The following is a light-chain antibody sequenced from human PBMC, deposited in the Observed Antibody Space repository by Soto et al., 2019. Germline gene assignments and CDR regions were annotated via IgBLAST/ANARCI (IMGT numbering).Light chain of an antibody. J-gene: IGKJ2*01. CDR2: STS. Sequence: DIQMTQSPSSVSASVGARVTITCRASHEISTYLNWYQQKPGKAPRLLIYSTSNLQIGVPSRFSGNESGSVFTLTISSLQPEDFATYHCQQGYSTPYTFGQGTKLEI. CDR1: HEISTY. CDR3: QQGYSTPYT. V-gene: IGKV1-39*01.